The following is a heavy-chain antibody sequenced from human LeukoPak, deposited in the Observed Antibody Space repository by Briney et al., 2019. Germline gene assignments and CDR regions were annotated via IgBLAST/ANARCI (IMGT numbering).Heavy chain of an antibody. J-gene: IGHJ5*02. CDR2: INPGDSDT. CDR3: ARHATTGFIVNRFDP. D-gene: IGHD1-26*01. V-gene: IGHV5-51*01. CDR1: GYRFTNYW. Sequence: GESLKISCATSGYRFTNYWIGWVRQMPGKGLEFMGIINPGDSDTRYSLSFQGQVTISADKSFSTAYLQLNSLKASDTAMYYCARHATTGFIVNRFDPWGQGTLVTVFS.